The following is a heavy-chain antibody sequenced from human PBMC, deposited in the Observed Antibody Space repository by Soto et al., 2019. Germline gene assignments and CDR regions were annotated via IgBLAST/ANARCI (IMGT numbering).Heavy chain of an antibody. Sequence: GPSVKVSCKASGYTFTTHPIHWVRQAPGQRLEWMGWINTGNGNTKYSQKLRGRVSITRDTSASTASVELSSLTSEDTAVYFCARGEDVWGQGTTVTVSS. CDR2: INTGNGNT. CDR3: ARGEDV. CDR1: GYTFTTHP. V-gene: IGHV1-3*04. J-gene: IGHJ6*02.